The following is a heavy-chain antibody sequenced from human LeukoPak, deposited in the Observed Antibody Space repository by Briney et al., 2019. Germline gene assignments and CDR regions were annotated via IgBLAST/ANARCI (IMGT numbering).Heavy chain of an antibody. J-gene: IGHJ4*02. D-gene: IGHD4-23*01. V-gene: IGHV3-20*01. CDR3: ARGNSNFNF. Sequence: PGGSLRLSCTASGFTFDDYGMSWVRQVPGKGLEWVSGIDRNGGTTSYVDSVKGRFTISRDSAKNSLFLQMNSLRAEDTALYHCARGNSNFNFWGQGTLVTVSS. CDR2: IDRNGGTT. CDR1: GFTFDDYG.